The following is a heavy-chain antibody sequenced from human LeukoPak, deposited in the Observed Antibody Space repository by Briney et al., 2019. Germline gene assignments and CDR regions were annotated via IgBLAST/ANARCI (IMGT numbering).Heavy chain of an antibody. J-gene: IGHJ3*02. V-gene: IGHV3-21*01. D-gene: IGHD6-19*01. CDR2: ISSSSSYI. CDR3: ARGRGSGWYDAFDI. CDR1: GFTFSSYS. Sequence: GGSLRLSCAASGFTFSSYSMNWVRQAPGKGLEWVSSISSSSSYIYYADSVKGRFTISRDNSKNTLYVQMNSLRAEDTAVYYCARGRGSGWYDAFDIWGQGTMVTVSS.